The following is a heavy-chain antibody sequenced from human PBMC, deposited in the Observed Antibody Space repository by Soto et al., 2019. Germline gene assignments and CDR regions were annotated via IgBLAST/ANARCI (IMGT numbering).Heavy chain of an antibody. J-gene: IGHJ4*02. D-gene: IGHD5-12*01. Sequence: SVKVSCKASGGTFSSYAISWVRQAPGQGLEWMGGIIPIFGTANYAQKFQGRVTITADESTSTAYMELSSLRSEDTAVYYCARVTEMATISLDYWGQGTLVTVSS. CDR2: IIPIFGTA. CDR1: GGTFSSYA. CDR3: ARVTEMATISLDY. V-gene: IGHV1-69*13.